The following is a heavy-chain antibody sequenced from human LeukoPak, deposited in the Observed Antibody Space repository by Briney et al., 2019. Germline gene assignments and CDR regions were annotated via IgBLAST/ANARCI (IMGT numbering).Heavy chain of an antibody. D-gene: IGHD3-16*01. CDR3: AKGAEIDL. V-gene: IGHV3-23*01. J-gene: IGHJ5*02. CDR2: VTGPGDTT. CDR1: GFTFTNYA. Sequence: GGSLRLSCATSGFTFTNYAMNWVRQAPGKGLEWVSAVTGPGDTTYYADSVKGRFFMSREDSKTTVHLQMNSLRAEDTAIYYCAKGAEIDLWGQGTLVTVSS.